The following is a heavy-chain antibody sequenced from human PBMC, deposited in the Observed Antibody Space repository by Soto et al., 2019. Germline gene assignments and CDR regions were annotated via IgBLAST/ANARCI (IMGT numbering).Heavy chain of an antibody. CDR1: GFTFSSYA. CDR2: ISYDGSNK. Sequence: QVQLVESGGGVVQPGRSLRLSCAASGFTFSSYAMHWVRQAPGKGLEWVAVISYDGSNKYYADSVKGRFTISRDNSKNTLYLQMNSLRAKDTAVYYCARAYEGDYFDYWGQGTLVTVSS. V-gene: IGHV3-30-3*01. CDR3: ARAYEGDYFDY. D-gene: IGHD3-16*01. J-gene: IGHJ4*02.